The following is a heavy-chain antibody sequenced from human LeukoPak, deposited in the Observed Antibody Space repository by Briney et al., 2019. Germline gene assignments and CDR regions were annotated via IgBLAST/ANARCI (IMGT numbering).Heavy chain of an antibody. V-gene: IGHV3-30*18. CDR2: ISYDGSNK. D-gene: IGHD3-10*01. CDR3: AKDPISMIRADSYFDY. CDR1: GFTFSSYG. Sequence: GGSLRLSCAASGFTFSSYGMHWVRQAPGKGLEWVAVISYDGSNKYYADSVKGRFTISRDNSKNTLYMQMNSLRAEDTAVYYCAKDPISMIRADSYFDYWGQGTLVTVSS. J-gene: IGHJ4*02.